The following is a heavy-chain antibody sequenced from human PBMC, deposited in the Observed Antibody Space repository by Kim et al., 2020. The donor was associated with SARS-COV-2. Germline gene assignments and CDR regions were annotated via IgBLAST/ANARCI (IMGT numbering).Heavy chain of an antibody. D-gene: IGHD6-19*01. Sequence: GGSLRLSCAASGFTFSSYGMHWVRQAPGKGLEWVAVIWYDGSNKYYADSVKGRFTISRDNSKNTLYLQMNSLRAEDTAVYYCARAGGRGKWLDGREDFDYWGQGTLVTVSS. V-gene: IGHV3-33*08. J-gene: IGHJ4*02. CDR3: ARAGGRGKWLDGREDFDY. CDR1: GFTFSSYG. CDR2: IWYDGSNK.